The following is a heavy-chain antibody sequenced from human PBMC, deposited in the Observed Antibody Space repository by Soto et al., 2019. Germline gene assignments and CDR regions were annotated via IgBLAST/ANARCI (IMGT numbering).Heavy chain of an antibody. D-gene: IGHD6-19*01. CDR1: GYTFITYG. Sequence: ASVKVSCKASGYTFITYGVSWVRQAPGQGLEWVGIINPSGGSASYAQRFQGRVTMTRDTSTSTVYMELSSLISEDTAVYYCARDRGVAVAAGAIDYWGQGTLVTVSS. V-gene: IGHV1-46*01. CDR3: ARDRGVAVAAGAIDY. J-gene: IGHJ4*02. CDR2: INPSGGSA.